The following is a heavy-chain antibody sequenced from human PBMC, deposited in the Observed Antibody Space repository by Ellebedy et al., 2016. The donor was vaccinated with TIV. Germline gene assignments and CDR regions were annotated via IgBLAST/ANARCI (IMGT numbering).Heavy chain of an antibody. D-gene: IGHD4/OR15-4a*01. V-gene: IGHV4-59*08. CDR2: IYHNGGT. Sequence: SETLSLTCTVSGGSISSYYWSWIRQPPGKGLEWVGYIYHNGGTNYSPSLKSRLTISVDTSRNQFSLKLSSVTAADTAVYYCARRMYGGKFDYWGQGTRVTVSS. CDR3: ARRMYGGKFDY. J-gene: IGHJ4*02. CDR1: GGSISSYY.